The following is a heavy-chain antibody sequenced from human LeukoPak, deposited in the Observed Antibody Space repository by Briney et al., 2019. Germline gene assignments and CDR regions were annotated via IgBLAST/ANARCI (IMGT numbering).Heavy chain of an antibody. CDR1: GGSFSGYY. J-gene: IGHJ4*02. V-gene: IGHV4-34*01. D-gene: IGHD6-19*01. CDR3: ARHRRSSGWLFYYCDY. CDR2: INHSGST. Sequence: SETLSLTCAVYGGSFSGYYWSWIRQPPGKGLEWIGEINHSGSTNYNPSLKSRVTISVDTSKNQFSLKLSSVTAADTAVYYCARHRRSSGWLFYYCDYWGQGTLVTVSS.